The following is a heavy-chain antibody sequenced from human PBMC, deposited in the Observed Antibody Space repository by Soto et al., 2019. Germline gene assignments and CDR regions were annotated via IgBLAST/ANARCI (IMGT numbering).Heavy chain of an antibody. J-gene: IGHJ5*02. Sequence: EVQLLESGGGLVQPGGSLRLSCAASGFTFSSYAMSWVRQAPGKGLEWVSGISGSGISTYYADSVKGRFTISRDNSKNTLYLQMNSLRAEDTAVYYCAKRCTEDVVVPCWFDPWGQGTLVTVSS. CDR2: ISGSGIST. D-gene: IGHD2-2*01. V-gene: IGHV3-23*01. CDR1: GFTFSSYA. CDR3: AKRCTEDVVVPCWFDP.